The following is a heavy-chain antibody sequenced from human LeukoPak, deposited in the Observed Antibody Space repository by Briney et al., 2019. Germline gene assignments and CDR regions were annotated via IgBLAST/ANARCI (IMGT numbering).Heavy chain of an antibody. Sequence: PGGSLRLSCAASGFTFSSYAMSWVRRAPGKGLEWVAVISYDGSNKYYADSVKGRFTISRDNSKNTLYLQMNSLRAEDTAVYYCARSYYDSSGYSNWFDPWGQGALVTVSS. V-gene: IGHV3-30*04. CDR3: ARSYYDSSGYSNWFDP. J-gene: IGHJ5*02. CDR1: GFTFSSYA. D-gene: IGHD3-22*01. CDR2: ISYDGSNK.